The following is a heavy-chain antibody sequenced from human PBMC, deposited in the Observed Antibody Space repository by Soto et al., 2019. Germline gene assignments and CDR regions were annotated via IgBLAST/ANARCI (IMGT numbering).Heavy chain of an antibody. CDR2: TYYRSGWNN. Sequence: QVQLQQSGPGLVKPSQTLSLTCAISGDSVSDDSAAWTWIRQSPSRVLEWLGRTYYRSGWNNDYAASVKAGIPLTADTVNNLFSMQLNFVTRQDTAAYYCTRDKSTGWFRWAFEHWGPGTLVTVSA. V-gene: IGHV6-1*01. CDR1: GDSVSDDSAA. J-gene: IGHJ4*02. D-gene: IGHD2-8*02. CDR3: TRDKSTGWFRWAFEH.